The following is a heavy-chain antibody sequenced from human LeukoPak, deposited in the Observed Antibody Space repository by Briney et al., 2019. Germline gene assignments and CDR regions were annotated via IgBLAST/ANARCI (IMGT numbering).Heavy chain of an antibody. CDR3: ARGISGTLYFDY. Sequence: SETLSLTCAVYGGSFSGYYWSWIRQPPGKGLEWIGELNHSGSTNYNPSLKSRVTISVNTSKNQFSLKLSSVTAADTAVYYCARGISGTLYFDYWGQGTLVTVSS. J-gene: IGHJ4*02. CDR1: GGSFSGYY. D-gene: IGHD1-7*01. V-gene: IGHV4-34*01. CDR2: LNHSGST.